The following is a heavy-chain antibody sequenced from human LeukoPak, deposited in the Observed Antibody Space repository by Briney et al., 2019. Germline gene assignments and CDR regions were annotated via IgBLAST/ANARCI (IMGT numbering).Heavy chain of an antibody. V-gene: IGHV1-46*01. D-gene: IGHD3-22*01. CDR2: INPSGGST. J-gene: IGHJ4*02. CDR3: AREGMYYYDSSGYPDY. Sequence: GASVKVSCKASGYTFTSYYMHWVRQAPGQGLEWMGIINPSGGSTSYAQKFQGRVTMTRDTSTSTVYMELSSLRSEDTAVYYYAREGMYYYDSSGYPDYWGQGTLVTVSS. CDR1: GYTFTSYY.